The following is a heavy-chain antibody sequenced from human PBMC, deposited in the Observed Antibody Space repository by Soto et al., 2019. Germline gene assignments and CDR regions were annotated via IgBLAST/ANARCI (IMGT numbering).Heavy chain of an antibody. CDR3: ATSDYDSSGYYGGFDY. J-gene: IGHJ4*02. CDR2: ISYSGST. Sequence: QVQLQESGPGLVKPSQTLSLTCTISGGSINSGGYYWSWIRQHPGKGPEWIGYISYSGSTYYNPSLKSRVTISVDTSKNQLSLKLSSVTAADTAVYYCATSDYDSSGYYGGFDYGGQGTLVTVSS. V-gene: IGHV4-31*03. D-gene: IGHD3-22*01. CDR1: GGSINSGGYY.